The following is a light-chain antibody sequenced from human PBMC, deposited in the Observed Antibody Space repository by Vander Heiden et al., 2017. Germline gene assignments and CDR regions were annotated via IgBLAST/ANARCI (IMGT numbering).Light chain of an antibody. CDR1: QSVRSSY. CDR3: QQDGSSPLT. V-gene: IGKV3-20*01. Sequence: EIVLTQSPGTLSLSPGERATISCRASQSVRSSYLAWYQQKPGQAPRLLIYGASSRATGIPDRFSGSGSGTDFTLTISRLEPEDFAVYYCQQDGSSPLTFGGGTKVEIK. J-gene: IGKJ4*01. CDR2: GAS.